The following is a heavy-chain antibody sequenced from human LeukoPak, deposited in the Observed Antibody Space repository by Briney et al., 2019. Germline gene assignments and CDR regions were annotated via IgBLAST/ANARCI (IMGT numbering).Heavy chain of an antibody. CDR2: INHNGNLN. D-gene: IGHD3-16*01. J-gene: IGHJ6*02. CDR3: ARGGGLDV. Sequence: GGSLRLSCAASGFTFSSYWMNWARQAPGKGREGVASINHNGNLNYYVDSVKGRFTISRDNAKNSVYRQMSNLRAADTAVYFCARGGGLDVGGQGATATVSS. CDR1: GFTFSSYW. V-gene: IGHV3-7*03.